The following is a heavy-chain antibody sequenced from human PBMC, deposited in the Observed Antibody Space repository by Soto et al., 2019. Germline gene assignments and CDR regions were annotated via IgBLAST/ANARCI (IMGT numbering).Heavy chain of an antibody. D-gene: IGHD1-26*01. CDR3: RVGVAD. Sequence: QVQLVESGGGVVQPGRSLRLSCAASGFYFSAYGMHWVRQAPGTGLELVALLSFDASKKYYADSVKGRFTISRDTSMNTLYLQMNSLRVEDTAVYYCRVGVADWGQGTRVTVSS. CDR2: LSFDASKK. J-gene: IGHJ4*02. CDR1: GFYFSAYG. V-gene: IGHV3-30*03.